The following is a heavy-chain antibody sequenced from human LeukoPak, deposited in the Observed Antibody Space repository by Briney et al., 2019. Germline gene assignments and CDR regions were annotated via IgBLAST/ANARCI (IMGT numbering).Heavy chain of an antibody. V-gene: IGHV1-69*05. Sequence: SVKVSCKASGGTFSSYAISWVRQAPGQGLEWMGRIIPIFGTANYAQKFQGRVTITTDESTSTAYMELSSLRSEDTAVYYCVLEGNWNYIARLGITGSDPWGQGTLVTVSS. CDR2: IIPIFGTA. J-gene: IGHJ5*02. CDR3: VLEGNWNYIARLGITGSDP. D-gene: IGHD1-7*01. CDR1: GGTFSSYA.